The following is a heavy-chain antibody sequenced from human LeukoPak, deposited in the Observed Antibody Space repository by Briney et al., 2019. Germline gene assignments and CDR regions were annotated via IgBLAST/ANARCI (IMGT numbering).Heavy chain of an antibody. V-gene: IGHV1-24*01. Sequence: WMGGFDPEDGESIFAQSFQGRFSMTEDTSTDTAYMELRSLRLEDTAVYYCATADKWEPLDYWGQGALVTVSS. J-gene: IGHJ4*02. CDR3: ATADKWEPLDY. CDR2: FDPEDGES. D-gene: IGHD1-26*01.